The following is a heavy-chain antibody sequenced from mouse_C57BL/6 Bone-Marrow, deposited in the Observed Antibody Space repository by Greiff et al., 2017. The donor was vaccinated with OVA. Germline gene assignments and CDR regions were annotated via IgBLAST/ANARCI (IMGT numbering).Heavy chain of an antibody. CDR2: IWSGGST. Sequence: VQLQQSGPGLVQPSQSLSITCTVSGFSLTSYGVHWVRQSPGKGLEWLGVIWSGGSTDYNAAFISRLSISKDNSKSQVFFKMNSLQADDTAIYYCARNERIYDGYYVAYWGQGTLVTVSA. V-gene: IGHV2-2*01. CDR1: GFSLTSYG. J-gene: IGHJ3*01. D-gene: IGHD2-3*01. CDR3: ARNERIYDGYYVAY.